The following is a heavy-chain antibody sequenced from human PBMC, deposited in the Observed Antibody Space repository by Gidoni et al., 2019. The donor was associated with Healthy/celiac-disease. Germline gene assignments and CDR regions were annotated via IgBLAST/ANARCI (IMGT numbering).Heavy chain of an antibody. D-gene: IGHD2-15*01. CDR2: ISYDGSNK. J-gene: IGHJ4*02. CDR1: GFTFSSYG. Sequence: QVQLVESGGGVVQPGRSLRLSCAASGFTFSSYGMHWVRQAPGKGLEWVAVISYDGSNKYYADSVKGRFTISRDNSKNTLYLQMNSLRAEDTAVYYCAKVSGGSPFDYWGQGTLVTVSS. V-gene: IGHV3-30*18. CDR3: AKVSGGSPFDY.